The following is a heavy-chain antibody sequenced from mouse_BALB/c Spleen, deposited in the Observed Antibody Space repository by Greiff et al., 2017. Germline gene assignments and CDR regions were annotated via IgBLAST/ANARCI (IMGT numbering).Heavy chain of an antibody. CDR1: GYSITSGYY. CDR3: ARRYGNYGSSWFAY. CDR2: ISYDGSN. V-gene: IGHV3-6*02. J-gene: IGHJ3*01. D-gene: IGHD2-1*01. Sequence: EVKLVESGPGLVKPSQSLSLTCSVTGYSITSGYYWNWIRQFPGNKLEWMGYISYDGSNNYNPSLKNRISITRDTSKNQFFLKLNSVTTEDTATYYCARRYGNYGSSWFAYWGQGTLVTVSA.